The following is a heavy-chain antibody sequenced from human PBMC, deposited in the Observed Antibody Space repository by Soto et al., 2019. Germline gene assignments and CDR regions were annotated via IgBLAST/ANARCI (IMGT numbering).Heavy chain of an antibody. J-gene: IGHJ6*02. CDR1: GFTFRTYT. CDR2: IRGFSPYT. Sequence: GSLRLSCISSGFTFRTYTMNWVRQAPEKGLEWVSGIRGFSPYTFYAESVKGRFTISRDNAKNSLDLQMDSLRAEDTAVYYCARDRGYDAHDYYYNAMDVWGQGTTVTVSS. CDR3: ARDRGYDAHDYYYNAMDV. V-gene: IGHV3-21*01. D-gene: IGHD3-10*01.